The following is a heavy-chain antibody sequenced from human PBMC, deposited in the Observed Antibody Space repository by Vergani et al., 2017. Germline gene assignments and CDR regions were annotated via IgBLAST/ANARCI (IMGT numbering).Heavy chain of an antibody. D-gene: IGHD2-2*02. Sequence: QVQLQESGPGLVKPPGTLSLTCAVSGVSISSNNCWTWVRQPPGKGLEWIGEICHTEDTKYSPSLKSRVTVSVDESRNLFSLRLNSVTAADMAVYYCATIGYRRWGYYFDYWGQGIQVTVSS. V-gene: IGHV4-4*03. CDR1: GVSISSNNC. J-gene: IGHJ4*02. CDR2: ICHTEDT. CDR3: ATIGYRRWGYYFDY.